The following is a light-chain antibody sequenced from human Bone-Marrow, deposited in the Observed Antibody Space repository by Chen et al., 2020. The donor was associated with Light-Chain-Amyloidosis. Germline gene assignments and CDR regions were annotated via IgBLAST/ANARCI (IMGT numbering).Light chain of an antibody. V-gene: IGLV3-19*01. CDR2: GQN. CDR1: SLRSYF. CDR3: NSRDIIGNHVV. Sequence: SSELTQVPSVSVALGQTVRITCQGDSLRSYFANWYQQKPGQAPIIVIYGQNNRPSGIPDRFSGSISGNTASLTITGAQAEDEADYYCNSRDIIGNHVVFGGGTKLTVL. J-gene: IGLJ2*01.